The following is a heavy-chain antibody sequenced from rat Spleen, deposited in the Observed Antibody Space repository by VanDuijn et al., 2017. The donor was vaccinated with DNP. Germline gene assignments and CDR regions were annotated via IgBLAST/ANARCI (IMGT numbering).Heavy chain of an antibody. CDR2: ISYNGGTP. Sequence: EVQLVESDGGLVQPGRSLKVSCAVSGFTFNDYYMAWVRQAPAKGLEWVATISYNGGTPYYRDSVKGRFTISRDNAQSTLYLQMDSLRSEDTATYYCARHRTIMPYYYSMDAWGQGASVTVSS. D-gene: IGHD1-12*01. J-gene: IGHJ4*01. CDR1: GFTFNDYY. CDR3: ARHRTIMPYYYSMDA. V-gene: IGHV5-7*01.